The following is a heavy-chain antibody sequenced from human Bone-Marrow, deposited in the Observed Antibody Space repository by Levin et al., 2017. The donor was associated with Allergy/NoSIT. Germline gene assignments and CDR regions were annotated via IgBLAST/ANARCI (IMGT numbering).Heavy chain of an antibody. D-gene: IGHD6-13*01. CDR2: ISGSGGST. CDR3: AKSRGRTVAAAGRDWFDP. Sequence: ASVKVSCAASGFTFSSYAMSWVRQAPGKGLEWVSAISGSGGSTYYADSVKGRFTISRDNSKNTLYLQMNSLRAEDTAVYYCAKSRGRTVAAAGRDWFDPWGQGTLVTVSS. J-gene: IGHJ5*02. V-gene: IGHV3-23*01. CDR1: GFTFSSYA.